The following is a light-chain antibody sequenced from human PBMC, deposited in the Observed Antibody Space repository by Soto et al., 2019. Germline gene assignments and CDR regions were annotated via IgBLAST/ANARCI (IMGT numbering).Light chain of an antibody. J-gene: IGKJ1*01. CDR1: DNIAPW. CDR3: QHYNSFSRT. CDR2: KAA. V-gene: IGKV1-5*03. Sequence: DIQMTQSPSTLSASVGDRVAITCRASDNIAPWVAWYQQKPGKAPKLLIYKAANLADEVPSRFAGSGSGTDFTLTITRLQPDDFATYYCQHYNSFSRTFGQGNKLEV.